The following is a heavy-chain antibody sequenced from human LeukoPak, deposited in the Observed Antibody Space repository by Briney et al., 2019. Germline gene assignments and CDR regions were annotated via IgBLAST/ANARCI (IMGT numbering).Heavy chain of an antibody. CDR2: IKYDGSEK. V-gene: IGHV3-7*03. CDR1: GFTFSSHW. J-gene: IGHJ3*02. Sequence: PGGSLRLSCAASGFTFSSHWMSWVRQAPGKGLEWVANIKYDGSEKNYVDSVKGRFTISRDNAKNSLYLQMNSLRAEDTAVYYCAKHIVVVTGAFDIWGQGTMVTVSS. D-gene: IGHD2-21*02. CDR3: AKHIVVVTGAFDI.